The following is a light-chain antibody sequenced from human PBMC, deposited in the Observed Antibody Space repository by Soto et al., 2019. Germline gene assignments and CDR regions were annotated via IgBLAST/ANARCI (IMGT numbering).Light chain of an antibody. J-gene: IGKJ1*01. V-gene: IGKV3-15*01. CDR2: AAS. CDR3: HQYNYWPPET. CDR1: QTFSRN. Sequence: MVXTQSPATLSVSLGETATLSCRTSQTFSRNLAWYQHKPGQPPRLLIYAASTRVTGIPARFSGSRSGSEFTLTISSVQSEDCAVYYCHQYNYWPPETFGQGTKV.